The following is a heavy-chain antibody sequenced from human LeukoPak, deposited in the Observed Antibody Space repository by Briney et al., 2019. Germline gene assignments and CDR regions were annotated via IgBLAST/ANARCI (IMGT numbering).Heavy chain of an antibody. CDR2: ITGSGGST. V-gene: IGHV3-23*01. CDR1: GFTFNNYA. Sequence: GGSLRLSCAASGFTFNNYAMSWVRQAPGKGLEWVSTITGSGGSTYSADSVKGRLTTSRDNSKNTLYLQMNGLRAEDTAVYHCAKSRSVADAFDIWGPGTMVTVSS. CDR3: AKSRSVADAFDI. D-gene: IGHD6-19*01. J-gene: IGHJ3*02.